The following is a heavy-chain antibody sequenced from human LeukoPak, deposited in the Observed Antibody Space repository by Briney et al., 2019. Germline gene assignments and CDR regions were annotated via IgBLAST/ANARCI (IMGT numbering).Heavy chain of an antibody. CDR1: GFTFSSYS. V-gene: IGHV3-21*01. CDR2: ISSSSSYI. Sequence: PGGSLRLSCAASGFTFSSYSMNWVRQAPGKGLEWVSSISSSSSYIYYADSVKGRFTIPRDNAKNSLYLQMNSLRAEDTAVYYCARAMTTVTNELDYWGQGTLVTVSS. J-gene: IGHJ4*02. CDR3: ARAMTTVTNELDY. D-gene: IGHD4-17*01.